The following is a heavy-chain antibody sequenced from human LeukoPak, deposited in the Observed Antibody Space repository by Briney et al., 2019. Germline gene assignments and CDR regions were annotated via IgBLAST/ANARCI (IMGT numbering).Heavy chain of an antibody. J-gene: IGHJ4*02. CDR1: GFTFSSYA. CDR2: ISGSGGST. D-gene: IGHD3-9*01. V-gene: IGHV3-23*01. Sequence: GGSLGLSCAASGFTFSSYAMSWVRQAPGKGLEWVSAISGSGGSTYYADSVKGRFTISRDNSKNTLYLQMNSLRAEDTAVYYCASSLRYFDWLSYWGQGTLVTVSS. CDR3: ASSLRYFDWLSY.